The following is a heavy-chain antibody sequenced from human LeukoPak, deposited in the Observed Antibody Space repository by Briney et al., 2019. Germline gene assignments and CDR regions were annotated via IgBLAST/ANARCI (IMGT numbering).Heavy chain of an antibody. J-gene: IGHJ4*02. CDR1: GFTFSDYY. D-gene: IGHD3-22*01. Sequence: GGSLRLSCAASGFTFSDYYMSWIRQAPGKGLEWVSVIYSGGSTYYADSVKGRFTISRDNSKNTLYLQMNSLRAEDTAVYYCARGASYYYDSSGFDYWGQGTLVTVSS. CDR3: ARGASYYYDSSGFDY. V-gene: IGHV3-53*01. CDR2: IYSGGST.